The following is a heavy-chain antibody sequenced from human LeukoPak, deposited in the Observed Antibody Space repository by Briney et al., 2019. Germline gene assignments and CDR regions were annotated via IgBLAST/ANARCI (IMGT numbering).Heavy chain of an antibody. D-gene: IGHD4-11*01. CDR2: INNDESRA. CDR1: GFTFTTSS. V-gene: IGHV3-74*01. CDR3: ARAVDFSFVS. J-gene: IGHJ4*02. Sequence: PGGSLRLSCAASGFTFTTSSMNWARQAPGKGLVWVSRINNDESRATYADSVKGRFTISRDNAKNTLFLQMNSLRAEDTAVYYCARAVDFSFVSWGQGTLVTVSS.